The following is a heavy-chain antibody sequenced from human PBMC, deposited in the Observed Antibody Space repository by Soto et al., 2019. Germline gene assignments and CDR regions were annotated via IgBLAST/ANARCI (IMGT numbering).Heavy chain of an antibody. D-gene: IGHD3-3*01. V-gene: IGHV4-59*01. J-gene: IGHJ4*02. CDR1: GGSISSYY. CDR2: IYYSWST. CDR3: ARGFTTWDY. Sequence: QVQLQESGPGLVKPSETLSLTCTVSGGSISSYYWSWIRQPPGKGLEWIGYIYYSWSTNYNPSLKSRVNIPVDTSKNQFSLKLSSVTAAETAVYYWARGFTTWDYWGQGTLVTVSS.